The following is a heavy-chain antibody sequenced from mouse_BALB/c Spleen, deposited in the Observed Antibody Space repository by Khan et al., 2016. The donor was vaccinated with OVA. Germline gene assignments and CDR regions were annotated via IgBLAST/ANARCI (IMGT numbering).Heavy chain of an antibody. CDR3: ARPPYFSYVMDN. Sequence: VQLKQSGPELKKPGETVKISCKASGHTFTKYGMNWVKQAPGKGLKWMGWINTYTGEPTYADDFNGRFVFSLETSASTAFLQINNLKNEDTATYFCARPPYFSYVMDNWGQGTSVTVSS. D-gene: IGHD2-10*01. V-gene: IGHV9-3-1*01. J-gene: IGHJ4*01. CDR2: INTYTGEP. CDR1: GHTFTKYG.